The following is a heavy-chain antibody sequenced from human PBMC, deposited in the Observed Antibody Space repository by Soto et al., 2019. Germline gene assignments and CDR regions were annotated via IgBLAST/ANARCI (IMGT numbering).Heavy chain of an antibody. CDR2: ISWNSGNI. CDR1: GFTFDNYA. J-gene: IGHJ4*02. CDR3: AKSLKIFGLATTRSGPLDS. V-gene: IGHV3-9*01. Sequence: EVHLMESGGGWVQPGRSLRLSCAASGFTFDNYAMHWVRQAPGKGLEWVSGISWNSGNIGYPDSVKGRFTIARDNAKTSLYLEMNSLRAEDTALYYCAKSLKIFGLATTRSGPLDSWGQGALVTVSS. D-gene: IGHD3-3*01.